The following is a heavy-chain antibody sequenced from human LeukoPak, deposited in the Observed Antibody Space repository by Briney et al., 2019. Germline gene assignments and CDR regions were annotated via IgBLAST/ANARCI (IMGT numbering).Heavy chain of an antibody. CDR3: ARGRRYSGYDLGGIDY. D-gene: IGHD5-12*01. CDR1: GYTFTGYY. V-gene: IGHV1-2*02. Sequence: ASVNVSCKASGYTFTGYYMHWVRQAPGQGLEWMGWLTPNSGATNYAQKFQVRVTMTRDTSISTAYMEVTRLRSDDTAVYYCARGRRYSGYDLGGIDYWGQGTLVTVSS. J-gene: IGHJ4*02. CDR2: LTPNSGAT.